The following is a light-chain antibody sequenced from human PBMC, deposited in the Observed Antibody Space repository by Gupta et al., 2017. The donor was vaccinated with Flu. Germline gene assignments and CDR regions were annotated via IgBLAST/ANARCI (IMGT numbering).Light chain of an antibody. CDR2: DAS. CDR1: QSVGTF. Sequence: DTVLTQSPATLPLSPGERATLSCRASQSVGTFLAWYQQRPGQAPRLLIDDASNRATGIPPRFIGRGSGTDFTLTISSLRPEDFAVYYCQQRLDWPLTFGGGTKVEIK. CDR3: QQRLDWPLT. J-gene: IGKJ4*01. V-gene: IGKV3-11*01.